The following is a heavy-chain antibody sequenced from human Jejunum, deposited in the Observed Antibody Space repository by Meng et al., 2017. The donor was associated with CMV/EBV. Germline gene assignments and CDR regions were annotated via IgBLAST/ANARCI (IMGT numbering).Heavy chain of an antibody. CDR3: AKRGSIWYNAWFFDY. V-gene: IGHV3-7*01. CDR1: GFTFSSYW. J-gene: IGHJ4*02. Sequence: GFTFSSYWMSWVRQAPGKGLQWVANVKEDGSERSYVDSVKGRFTISRDNAKNSLYLQMNNLRAEDTAVYYCAKRGSIWYNAWFFDYWGQGTPVTVSS. D-gene: IGHD6-13*01. CDR2: VKEDGSER.